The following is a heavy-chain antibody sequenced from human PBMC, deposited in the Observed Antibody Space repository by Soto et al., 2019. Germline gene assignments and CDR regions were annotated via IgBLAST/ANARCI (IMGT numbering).Heavy chain of an antibody. V-gene: IGHV3-48*01. Sequence: PGGSLRLSCAASGFPFSSYSMNWVRQAPGKGLEWVSYISSSSSTIYYADSVKGRFTISRDNAKNSLYLQMNSLRAEDTAVYYCARDGDDYIWGSYTIYYFDYWGQGTLVTVSS. CDR2: ISSSSSTI. D-gene: IGHD3-16*01. CDR1: GFPFSSYS. J-gene: IGHJ4*02. CDR3: ARDGDDYIWGSYTIYYFDY.